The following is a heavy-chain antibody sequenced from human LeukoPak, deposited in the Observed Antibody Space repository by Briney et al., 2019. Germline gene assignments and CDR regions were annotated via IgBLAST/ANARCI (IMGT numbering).Heavy chain of an antibody. CDR3: ASDRNRFCSSTSCYTGARSYYYYMDV. D-gene: IGHD2-2*02. CDR2: IIPMLGIA. Sequence: GSSVKVSCKASGGTLSSYPISWVRQAPGQGLEWMGRIIPMLGIANYAQNFQGRVTITADESTSTAYMELSSLRSEDTAVYYCASDRNRFCSSTSCYTGARSYYYYMDVWGKGTTVTVSS. J-gene: IGHJ6*03. CDR1: GGTLSSYP. V-gene: IGHV1-69*04.